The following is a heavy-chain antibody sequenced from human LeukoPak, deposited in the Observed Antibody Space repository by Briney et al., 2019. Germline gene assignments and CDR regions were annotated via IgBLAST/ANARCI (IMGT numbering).Heavy chain of an antibody. CDR3: ARGSYSSSNYFDY. J-gene: IGHJ4*02. D-gene: IGHD6-6*01. CDR1: GFTFSSYS. CDR2: ISSTGSTI. Sequence: PGGSLRLSCAASGFTFSSYSMNWVRQAPGKGLEWVSYISSTGSTIYYADSVRGRFTISRDNAKNSLYLQMNSLRAEDTAVYYCARGSYSSSNYFDYWGKGTLVTVSS. V-gene: IGHV3-48*01.